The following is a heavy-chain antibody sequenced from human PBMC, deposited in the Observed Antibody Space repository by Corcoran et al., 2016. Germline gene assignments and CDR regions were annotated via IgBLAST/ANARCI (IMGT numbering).Heavy chain of an antibody. J-gene: IGHJ6*02. CDR1: GGTFGGYA. CDR2: IIPIFGTA. Sequence: QVQLVQSGAEVKKPGSSVKVSCKASGGTFGGYAISWVRQAPGQGLEWMGGIIPIFGTANYAQKFQGRVTISEDESTSTAYMELSSLRSEDTAMYYCARTTIFGVAHGMDVWGQGTTVTVSS. CDR3: ARTTIFGVAHGMDV. V-gene: IGHV1-69*01. D-gene: IGHD3-3*01.